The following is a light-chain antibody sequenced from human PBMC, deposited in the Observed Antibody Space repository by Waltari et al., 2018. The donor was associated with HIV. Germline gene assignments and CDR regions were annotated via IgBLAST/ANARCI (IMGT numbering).Light chain of an antibody. CDR3: CSYAGSSTWV. Sequence: QSALTQPASVSGSPGQSITISCTGTSSDVGGYNYVSWYQQHPGKAPKLMIYDVSTRPSGVSNRVSGSKSGNTASLTISGLQAEDEADYYCCSYAGSSTWVFGGGTKLTVL. CDR2: DVS. CDR1: SSDVGGYNY. V-gene: IGLV2-23*02. J-gene: IGLJ3*02.